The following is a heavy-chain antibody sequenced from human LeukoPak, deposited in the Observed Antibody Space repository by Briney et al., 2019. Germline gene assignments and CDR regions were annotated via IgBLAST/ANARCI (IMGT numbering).Heavy chain of an antibody. J-gene: IGHJ4*02. V-gene: IGHV1-18*01. Sequence: ASVKVSCKASGYTFTSYGISWVRQAPGQGLEWMGWISAYNGNTNYAQKLQGRVTMTTDTSTSTAYMELRSLRSDDTAVYYCARDRPYYYDSSGYYSIPGRYFDYWGQGTLVTVSS. D-gene: IGHD3-22*01. CDR2: ISAYNGNT. CDR3: ARDRPYYYDSSGYYSIPGRYFDY. CDR1: GYTFTSYG.